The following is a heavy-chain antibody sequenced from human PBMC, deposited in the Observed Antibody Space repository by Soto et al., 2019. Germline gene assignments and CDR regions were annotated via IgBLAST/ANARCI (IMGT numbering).Heavy chain of an antibody. J-gene: IGHJ5*01. CDR3: ARVPLNQAGKRGLWFDS. Sequence: PSETLSLTCAVSGYSITSYYWGWIRQPPGKGLEWIGNIYHNGSTYYNPSLKSRVTISVDSSKNQFSLKLTSVTAADTAVYYCARVPLNQAGKRGLWFDSWGQGTLVTVSS. CDR1: GYSITSYY. CDR2: IYHNGST. D-gene: IGHD6-13*01. V-gene: IGHV4-38-2*01.